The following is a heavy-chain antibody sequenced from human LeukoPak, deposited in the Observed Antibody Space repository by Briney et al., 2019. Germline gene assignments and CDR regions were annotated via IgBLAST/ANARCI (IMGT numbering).Heavy chain of an antibody. V-gene: IGHV3-30-3*01. D-gene: IGHD2-2*01. Sequence: GGSLRLSCAASGFTFSSYAMHWVRQAPGKGLEWVAVISYDGSNKYYADSVKGRFTISRDNSKNTLYLQMNSLRAEDTAVYYCAKVMPLYQLQWGLYDYWGQGTLVTVSS. J-gene: IGHJ4*02. CDR2: ISYDGSNK. CDR3: AKVMPLYQLQWGLYDY. CDR1: GFTFSSYA.